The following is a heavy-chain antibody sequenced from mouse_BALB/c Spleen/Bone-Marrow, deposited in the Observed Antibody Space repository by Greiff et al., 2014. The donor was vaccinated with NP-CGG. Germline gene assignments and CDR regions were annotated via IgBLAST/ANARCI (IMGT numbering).Heavy chain of an antibody. J-gene: IGHJ2*01. CDR3: ARYDGYFDY. Sequence: QVQLKESGAELVRPGTSVKVSCKASGYAFTDYLMEWLKQRPGQGLEWIGVINPGSGSTIYNEKFKDKATLTADKSSSTAYMQLSSLTSDDSAVYFCARYDGYFDYWGQGTILTVSS. CDR1: GYAFTDYL. D-gene: IGHD2-3*01. V-gene: IGHV1-54*01. CDR2: INPGSGST.